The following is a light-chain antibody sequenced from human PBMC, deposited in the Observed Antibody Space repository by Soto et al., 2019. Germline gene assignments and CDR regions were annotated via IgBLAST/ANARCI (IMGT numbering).Light chain of an antibody. CDR2: YDD. V-gene: IGLV1-36*01. CDR3: AAWEDSRNGVV. CDR1: SSNIGNNA. Sequence: QSVLTQPPSVSDAPRQRVTISCSGSSSNIGNNAVNWYQQLPGKAPKLLIYYDDLLPSGVSDRFSGSKSGTSASLAISGLQSEDEADYYCAAWEDSRNGVVFGGGTKLTVL. J-gene: IGLJ2*01.